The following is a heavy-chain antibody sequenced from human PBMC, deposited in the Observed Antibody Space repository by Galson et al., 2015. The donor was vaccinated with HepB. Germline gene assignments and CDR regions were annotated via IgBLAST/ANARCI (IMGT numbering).Heavy chain of an antibody. CDR2: IKQDGSDK. Sequence: SLRLSCAASGFTFSSHWMSWVRQAPGKGLEWVASIKQDGSDKYYEDSVKGRFTISRDNAKSSLYLQMNSLRVEDTAVYYCARGVGATWFWGQGTLVTVTS. V-gene: IGHV3-7*03. J-gene: IGHJ4*02. D-gene: IGHD1-26*01. CDR1: GFTFSSHW. CDR3: ARGVGATWF.